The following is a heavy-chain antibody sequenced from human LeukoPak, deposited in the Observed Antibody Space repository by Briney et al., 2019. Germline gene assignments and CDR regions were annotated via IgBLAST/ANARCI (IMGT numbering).Heavy chain of an antibody. J-gene: IGHJ4*02. CDR1: GYSISSGYY. Sequence: PSQTLSLTCAVSGYSISSGYYWGWIRQPPGKGLEWIGSIYHSGSTYYNPSLKSRVTISVDTSKNQFSLKLSSVTAADTAVYYCATTLRYSGYDLLDYWGQGTLVTVSS. CDR3: ATTLRYSGYDLLDY. V-gene: IGHV4-38-2*01. CDR2: IYHSGST. D-gene: IGHD5-12*01.